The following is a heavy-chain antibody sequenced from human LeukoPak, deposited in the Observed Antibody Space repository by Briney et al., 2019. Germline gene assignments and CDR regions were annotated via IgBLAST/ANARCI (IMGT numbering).Heavy chain of an antibody. J-gene: IGHJ5*02. CDR3: ARDHTYYGSGSPWGA. Sequence: GGSLRLSCAASGFTFSDYYTSWIRQAPGKGLEWVSYISTSGTTIYYAASVKGRFTISRDNAKHSLYLQMNSLRAEDTAVYYCARDHTYYGSGSPWGAWGQGNLVTVSS. CDR2: ISTSGTTI. V-gene: IGHV3-11*04. CDR1: GFTFSDYY. D-gene: IGHD3-10*01.